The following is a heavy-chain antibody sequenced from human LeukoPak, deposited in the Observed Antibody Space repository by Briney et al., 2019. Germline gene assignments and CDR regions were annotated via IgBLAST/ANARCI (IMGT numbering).Heavy chain of an antibody. CDR2: ISWNSGSI. CDR1: GFTFDDYA. J-gene: IGHJ6*02. CDR3: AKEIVAVAGHSYYYGMDV. V-gene: IGHV3-9*01. Sequence: GGSLRLSCAASGFTFDDYAMHWVRQAPGKGLEGVSGISWNSGSIGYADSVKGRFTISRDNAKNSLYLQMNSLRAEDTALYYCAKEIVAVAGHSYYYGMDVWGQGTTVTVSS. D-gene: IGHD6-19*01.